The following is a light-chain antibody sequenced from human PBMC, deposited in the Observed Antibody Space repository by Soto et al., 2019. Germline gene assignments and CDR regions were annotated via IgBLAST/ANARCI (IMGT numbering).Light chain of an antibody. Sequence: DIQMTQSPSTLSASVGDRVTITCRASQSISSWLAWCQQKPGKAPNLLIYTASSLESGVPSRFSGSGSGTEFTLTISSLQPDDFATYYCQQYNSYWTFGQGTKVEIK. V-gene: IGKV1-5*03. CDR2: TAS. CDR3: QQYNSYWT. J-gene: IGKJ1*01. CDR1: QSISSW.